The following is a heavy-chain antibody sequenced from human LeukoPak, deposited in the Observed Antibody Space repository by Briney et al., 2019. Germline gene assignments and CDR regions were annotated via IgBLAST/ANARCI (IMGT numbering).Heavy chain of an antibody. D-gene: IGHD5-18*01. Sequence: GGSLRLSCAASGFTFSSYWMHWVRQAPGKGLVWVSRSTDGTTTSYADSVKGRFTISRDNAKNTLYLQMNSLRAEDTAVYYCASYTSIGWRGQGTLVTVSS. V-gene: IGHV3-74*01. CDR1: GFTFSSYW. J-gene: IGHJ4*02. CDR3: ASYTSIGW. CDR2: STDGTTT.